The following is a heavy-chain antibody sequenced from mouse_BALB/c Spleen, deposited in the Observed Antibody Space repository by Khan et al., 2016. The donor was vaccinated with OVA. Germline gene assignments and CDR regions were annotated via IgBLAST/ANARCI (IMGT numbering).Heavy chain of an antibody. Sequence: EVQLQESGPGLGKPSQSLSLTCTVTGYSITSVHGCNLFRQFPGNKLEWMGYISYSGSTNYNPSPKSRISITRDTSKNQFFLQLNSVTTEDTATDYCDRTARIKEWGQRTTLTVSS. D-gene: IGHD1-2*01. J-gene: IGHJ2*01. CDR3: DRTARIKE. CDR2: ISYSGST. CDR1: GYSITSVHG. V-gene: IGHV3-2*02.